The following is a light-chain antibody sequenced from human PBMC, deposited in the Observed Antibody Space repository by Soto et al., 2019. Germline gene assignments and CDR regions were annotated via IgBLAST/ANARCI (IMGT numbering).Light chain of an antibody. V-gene: IGKV3-15*01. CDR3: QQYNNWPLT. Sequence: ETVMTQSPATLSMSPGERITLSCRASQSVSRNLAWYQLSPGQTPRLLFYGASTRATGIPARFSASGSGTEFILTISRLQSEDFAVYYCQQYNNWPLTFGGGTKV. CDR2: GAS. CDR1: QSVSRN. J-gene: IGKJ4*01.